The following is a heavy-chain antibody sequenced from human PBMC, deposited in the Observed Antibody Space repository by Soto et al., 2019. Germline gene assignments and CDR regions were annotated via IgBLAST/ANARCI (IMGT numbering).Heavy chain of an antibody. CDR1: GYTFTSYD. V-gene: IGHV1-8*01. CDR3: ASLRLDCSGGSCYSSGLGFDP. Sequence: QVPLVQSGAEVKKPGASVKVSCKASGYTFTSYDINWVRQATGQGLEWMGWMNPNSGNTGYAQKFQGRVTMTRNTSISTAYMELSSLRSEDTAVYYCASLRLDCSGGSCYSSGLGFDPWGQGTLVTVSS. CDR2: MNPNSGNT. J-gene: IGHJ5*02. D-gene: IGHD2-15*01.